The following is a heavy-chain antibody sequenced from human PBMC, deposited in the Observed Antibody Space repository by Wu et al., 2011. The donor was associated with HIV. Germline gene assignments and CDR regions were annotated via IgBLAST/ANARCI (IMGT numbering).Heavy chain of an antibody. CDR1: GYTFTTSG. Sequence: QVHLVQSGAEVKKPGASVKVSCKASGYTFTTSGVSWVRQAPGQGLEWMGWISTYSGNTKYAQKFQDWVTLTRYTSINTAYLQLARVTPDDTATYYCATVAGWLPVRLLDVWGQGTMVTVSS. J-gene: IGHJ3*01. D-gene: IGHD6-19*01. CDR2: ISTYSGNT. V-gene: IGHV1-18*01. CDR3: ATVAGWLPVRLLDV.